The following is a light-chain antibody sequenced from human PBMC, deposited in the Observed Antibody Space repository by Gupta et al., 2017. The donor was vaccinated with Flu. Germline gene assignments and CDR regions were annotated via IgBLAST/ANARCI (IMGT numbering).Light chain of an antibody. CDR1: SSDVGTYNR. J-gene: IGLJ1*01. V-gene: IGLV2-18*02. Sequence: SALTQPPSVPGSPGQPATLSCPGTSSDVGTYNRVSWYQQSPGTAPKLMIYEVSRRPSGVPDRFSGSKSGNTASLTISGLQGEDDADYYCSSYTSSYTYVFGTGTKVTVL. CDR3: SSYTSSYTYV. CDR2: EVS.